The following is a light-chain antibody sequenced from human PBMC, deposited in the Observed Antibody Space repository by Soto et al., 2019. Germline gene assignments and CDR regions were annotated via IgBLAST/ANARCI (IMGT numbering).Light chain of an antibody. CDR3: QQYHNWPPQYT. J-gene: IGKJ2*01. Sequence: EIVMTQSPATLSVSPGERVTLSCRASQTISDNLAWFQQKSGQAPRLLIHGAFKRATGVPDRFSGSGSGTEFTLTISSLQSEDSALYYCQQYHNWPPQYTFGQGTKLQIK. CDR1: QTISDN. V-gene: IGKV3-15*01. CDR2: GAF.